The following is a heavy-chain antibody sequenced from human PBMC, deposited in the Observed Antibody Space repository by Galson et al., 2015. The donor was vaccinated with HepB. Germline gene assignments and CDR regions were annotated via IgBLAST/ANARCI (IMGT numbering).Heavy chain of an antibody. D-gene: IGHD1-26*01. CDR2: ISSNGGST. J-gene: IGHJ2*01. Sequence: SLRLSCAASGFTFSSYAMHWVRQAPGKGLECVSAISSNGGSTYYADSVKGRFTISRDNSKNTLYLQMSSLRAEDTAVYYCVKDRYSGSYYGYFDLWGRGTLVTVSS. CDR3: VKDRYSGSYYGYFDL. CDR1: GFTFSSYA. V-gene: IGHV3-64D*06.